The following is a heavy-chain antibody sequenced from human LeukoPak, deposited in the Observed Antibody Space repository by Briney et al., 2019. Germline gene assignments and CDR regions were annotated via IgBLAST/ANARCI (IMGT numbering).Heavy chain of an antibody. CDR1: GYTFTSYY. CDR3: ASHYDFWSGYPFYYYYMDV. Sequence: ASVKVSCKASGYTFTSYYMHWVRQAPGQGLERMGIINPSGGSTSYAQKFQGRVTMTRDTSTSTVYMELSSLRSEDTAVYYCASHYDFWSGYPFYYYYMDVWGKGTTVTVSS. J-gene: IGHJ6*03. CDR2: INPSGGST. D-gene: IGHD3-3*01. V-gene: IGHV1-46*01.